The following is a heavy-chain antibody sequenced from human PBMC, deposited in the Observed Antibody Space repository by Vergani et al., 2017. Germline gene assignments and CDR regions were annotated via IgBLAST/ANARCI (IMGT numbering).Heavy chain of an antibody. CDR2: IYHSGST. Sequence: QVQLQESGPGLVKPSETLSLTCAVSGYSISSGYYWGWIRQPPGKGLEWIGSIYHSGSTYYNPSLKSRVTISVDTSNNQLSLRLSSVTAADTAVYYCARDFGGEWYFDLWGRGTFVTVSS. CDR1: GYSISSGYY. J-gene: IGHJ2*01. CDR3: ARDFGGEWYFDL. D-gene: IGHD2-15*01. V-gene: IGHV4-38-2*02.